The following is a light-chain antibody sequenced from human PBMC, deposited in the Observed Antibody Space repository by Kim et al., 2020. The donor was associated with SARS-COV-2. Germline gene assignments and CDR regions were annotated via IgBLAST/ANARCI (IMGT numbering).Light chain of an antibody. CDR2: GAS. CDR3: QQYGSSPRT. Sequence: SPGERATRSCRASPSVSSSYLAWYQQKPGQAPRLLIYGASSRATGIPDRFSGSGSGTDFTLTISRLEPEGFAVYYCQQYGSSPRTFGQGTKVDIK. CDR1: PSVSSSY. V-gene: IGKV3-20*01. J-gene: IGKJ1*01.